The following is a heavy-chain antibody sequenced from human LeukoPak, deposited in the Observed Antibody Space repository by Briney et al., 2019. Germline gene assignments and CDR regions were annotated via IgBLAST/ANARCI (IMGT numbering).Heavy chain of an antibody. J-gene: IGHJ4*02. CDR3: ARYGGSGTYFFDY. CDR1: GASISRGGYY. Sequence: PSETLSLTCSVSGASISRGGYYWSWLRQPPGKGLEWIGYIYHSENTRYNPSFKSRVTIAVDEAKNQLSLNLRSVTAADTAVYYCARYGGSGTYFFDYWGQGTLVTVSS. CDR2: IYHSENT. D-gene: IGHD3-10*01. V-gene: IGHV4-30-2*01.